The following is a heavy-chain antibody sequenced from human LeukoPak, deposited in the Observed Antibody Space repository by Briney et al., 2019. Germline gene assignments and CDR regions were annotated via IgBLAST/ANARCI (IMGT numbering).Heavy chain of an antibody. CDR3: ARVDWEGSGSYYFDY. CDR2: ISYDGSNK. CDR1: GFIFYDYG. D-gene: IGHD1-26*01. J-gene: IGHJ4*02. Sequence: GGSLRLSCTTSGFIFYDYGMHWVRQAPGKGLEWVAVISYDGSNKYYADSVKGRFAISRDNSKNTLFLQMNNLRAEDTAVYYCARVDWEGSGSYYFDYWGQGTLVTVSS. V-gene: IGHV3-30*09.